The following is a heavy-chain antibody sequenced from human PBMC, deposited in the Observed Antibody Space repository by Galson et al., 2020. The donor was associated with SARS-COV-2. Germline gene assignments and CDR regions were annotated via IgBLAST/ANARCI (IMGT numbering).Heavy chain of an antibody. CDR2: ISYDGSNK. J-gene: IGHJ4*02. CDR3: AREADYGDTFVF. V-gene: IGHV3-30*04. D-gene: IGHD4-17*01. Sequence: GGSLRLSCAASGFTFSNYAMHWVRQAPGKGLEWVAVISYDGSNKYYADSVKGRFTISRDNSKNTLYLQMNSLRAEDTAVYYCAREADYGDTFVFWSQGTLVIVS. CDR1: GFTFSNYA.